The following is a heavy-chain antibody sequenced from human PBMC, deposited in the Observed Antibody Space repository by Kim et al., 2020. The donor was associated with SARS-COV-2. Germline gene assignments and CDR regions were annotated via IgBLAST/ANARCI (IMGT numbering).Heavy chain of an antibody. Sequence: ASVKISCKASGYTFTSYGISWVRQAPGQGLEWMGWISAYNGNTKYAQKLQGRVTMTTDTSTSTAYMELRSLRSDDTAVYYCARYSSSSEYNWFDPWGQGTLVTVSS. V-gene: IGHV1-18*04. D-gene: IGHD6-6*01. CDR1: GYTFTSYG. J-gene: IGHJ5*02. CDR3: ARYSSSSEYNWFDP. CDR2: ISAYNGNT.